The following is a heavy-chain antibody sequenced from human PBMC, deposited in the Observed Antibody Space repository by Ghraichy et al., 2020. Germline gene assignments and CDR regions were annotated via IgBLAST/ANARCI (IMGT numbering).Heavy chain of an antibody. J-gene: IGHJ4*02. CDR2: INHSGST. V-gene: IGHV4-34*01. CDR3: ARRGGSGSYRTAPFDY. CDR1: GGSFSGYY. D-gene: IGHD3-10*01. Sequence: LSLTCAVYGGSFSGYYWSWIRQPPGKGLEWIGEINHSGSTNYNPSLKSRVTISVDTSKNQFSLKLSSVTAADTAVYYCARRGGSGSYRTAPFDYWGQGTLVTVSS.